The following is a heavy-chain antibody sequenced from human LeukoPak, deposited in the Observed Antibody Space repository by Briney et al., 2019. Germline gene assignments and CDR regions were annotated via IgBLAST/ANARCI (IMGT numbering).Heavy chain of an antibody. CDR1: GFTFSDYG. V-gene: IGHV3-30*02. Sequence: GGSLRLSCTTSGFTFSDYGMHWVRQAPGKGLEWVAFIRYDGGTKYYTDSVKGRFTVSRDNAKNSLYLQMNSLRAEDTAVYYCASHTVVVTATHDAFAFSGQGTMVTVSS. J-gene: IGHJ3*01. CDR3: ASHTVVVTATHDAFAF. CDR2: IRYDGGTK. D-gene: IGHD2-21*02.